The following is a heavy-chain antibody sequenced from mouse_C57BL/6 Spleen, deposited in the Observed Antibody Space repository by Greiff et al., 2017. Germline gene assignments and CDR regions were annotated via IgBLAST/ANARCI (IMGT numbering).Heavy chain of an antibody. D-gene: IGHD1-1*01. CDR1: GYSFTSYW. Sequence: QVQLQQPGAELVKPGASVKLSCKASGYSFTSYWMHWVKQRPGRGLEWIGRIDPNSGGTTYNEKFKSKATLTVDKPSSTAYMQLSSLTSDESAVYYCARSALRAPWFAYWGQGTLVTVSA. V-gene: IGHV1-72*01. CDR2: IDPNSGGT. J-gene: IGHJ3*01. CDR3: ARSALRAPWFAY.